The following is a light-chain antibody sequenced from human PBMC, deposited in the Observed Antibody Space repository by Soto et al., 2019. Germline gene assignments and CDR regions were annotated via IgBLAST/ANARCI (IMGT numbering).Light chain of an antibody. V-gene: IGKV3-20*01. CDR2: GAS. CDR1: QSVSSSY. J-gene: IGKJ1*01. CDR3: RQYGSSPRT. Sequence: EIVLTQSPGTLSLSPGERATLSCRASQSVSSSYLAWYQQKPGQAPRLLIYGASSRATGIPDRFSGSGYGTDFTLTIRRLEPDEVAVSSCRQYGSSPRTFGQGTKVEIK.